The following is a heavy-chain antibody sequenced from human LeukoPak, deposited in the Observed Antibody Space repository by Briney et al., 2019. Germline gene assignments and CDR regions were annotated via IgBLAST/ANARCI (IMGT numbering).Heavy chain of an antibody. V-gene: IGHV1-46*02. Sequence: ASVKVSCKTSGYTFNIYYVQWVRQAPGQGLEWMGVIHPNDGGTTYAQKFQGRIIMTSDTSTSTIYMELSSLKSDDTAVYYCARGDIDHWGQGTLVTVSS. CDR3: ARGDIDH. J-gene: IGHJ5*02. D-gene: IGHD2-15*01. CDR2: IHPNDGGT. CDR1: GYTFNIYY.